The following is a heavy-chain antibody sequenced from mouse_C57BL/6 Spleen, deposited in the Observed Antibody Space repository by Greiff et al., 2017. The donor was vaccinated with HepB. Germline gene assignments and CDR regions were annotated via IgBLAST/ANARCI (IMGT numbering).Heavy chain of an antibody. CDR1: GYAFSSSW. CDR3: AYSNYEGY. CDR2: IYPGDGDT. V-gene: IGHV1-82*01. Sequence: VQLQQSGPELVKPGASVKISCKASGYAFSSSWMNWVKQRPGKGLEWIGRIYPGDGDTNYNGKCKGKATLTADKSSSTAYMQLSSLTSEDSAVYFCAYSNYEGYWGQGTTLTVSS. D-gene: IGHD2-5*01. J-gene: IGHJ2*01.